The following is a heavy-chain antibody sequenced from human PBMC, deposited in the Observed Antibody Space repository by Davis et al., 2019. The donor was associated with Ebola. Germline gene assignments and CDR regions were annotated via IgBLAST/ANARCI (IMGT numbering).Heavy chain of an antibody. J-gene: IGHJ6*02. CDR3: ARLSGVVVVPAALRYYYGMDV. V-gene: IGHV4-39*01. Sequence: SETLSLTCTVSGGSISSSSYYWGWIRQPPGKGLEWIGSIYYSGSTYYNPSLKSRVTISVDTSKNQFSLKLCSVTAADTAVYYCARLSGVVVVPAALRYYYGMDVWGQVTTVTVSS. CDR2: IYYSGST. CDR1: GGSISSSSYY. D-gene: IGHD2-2*01.